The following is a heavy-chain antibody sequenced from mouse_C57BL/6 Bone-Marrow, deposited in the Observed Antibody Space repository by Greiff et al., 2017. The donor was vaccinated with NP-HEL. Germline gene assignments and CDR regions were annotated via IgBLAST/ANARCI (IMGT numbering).Heavy chain of an antibody. D-gene: IGHD1-1*01. CDR2: INTSTGGT. V-gene: IGHV1-42*01. J-gene: IGHJ1*03. CDR3: ARSPNYYGSSYEYFDV. Sequence: VQLQQSGPELVKPGASVKISCKASGYSFTGYYMNWVKQSPEKSLEWIGEINTSTGGTTYNQKFKAKATLTVDKSSSTAYMQLKSLTSEDSAVYYCARSPNYYGSSYEYFDVWGTGTTVTVSS. CDR1: GYSFTGYY.